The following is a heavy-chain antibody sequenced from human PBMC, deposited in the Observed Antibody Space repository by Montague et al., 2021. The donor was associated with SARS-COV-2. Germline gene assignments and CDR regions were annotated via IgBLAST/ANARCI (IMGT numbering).Heavy chain of an antibody. V-gene: IGHV4-59*01. CDR3: ARVRGNTIFGVVIISAFDI. J-gene: IGHJ3*02. CDR1: GGSISSYY. D-gene: IGHD3-3*01. Sequence: SETLSLTCTVSGGSISSYYCSLTRQPPGKGLEWIGYIYYSGSTNYNPSLKSRVTISVDTSKNQFSLKLSSVTAADTAVYYCARVRGNTIFGVVIISAFDIWGQGTMVTVSS. CDR2: IYYSGST.